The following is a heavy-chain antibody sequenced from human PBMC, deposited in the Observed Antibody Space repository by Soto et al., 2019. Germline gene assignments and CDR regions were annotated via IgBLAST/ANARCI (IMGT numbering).Heavy chain of an antibody. CDR2: MNPNSGNT. D-gene: IGHD3-16*01. CDR3: ARVWGTIDY. V-gene: IGHV1-8*01. Sequence: QVKLVQSGAEVKKPGASVKVSCKASGYTFTNYDINWVRQATGQGLEWMGWMNPNSGNTGSAQKFQGRITMTRDTSPGTAYMELTSLRYEDTAVYYCARVWGTIDYWGQGTLVTVSS. J-gene: IGHJ4*02. CDR1: GYTFTNYD.